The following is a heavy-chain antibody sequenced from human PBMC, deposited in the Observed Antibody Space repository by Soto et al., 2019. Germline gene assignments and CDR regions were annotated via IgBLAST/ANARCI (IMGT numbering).Heavy chain of an antibody. J-gene: IGHJ3*02. CDR1: GYTFTRYH. D-gene: IGHD3-10*01. CDR2: INPGGAKT. V-gene: IGHV1-46*01. Sequence: ASVKVSCKASGYTFTRYHMHWVRQAPGQGLEWMGIINPGGAKTNYAQKFQGRVTMTGDTSTSTVYMELSSLRSEDTAVYYCARPDPRYYYGSGSYQTDAFDIWGQGTMVTVSS. CDR3: ARPDPRYYYGSGSYQTDAFDI.